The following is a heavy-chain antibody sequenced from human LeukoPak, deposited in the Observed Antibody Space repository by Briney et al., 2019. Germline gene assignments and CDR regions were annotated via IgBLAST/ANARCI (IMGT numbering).Heavy chain of an antibody. V-gene: IGHV1-2*02. D-gene: IGHD2-21*01. Sequence: ASVKVSCKTSGYIFIGYYMHWVRQAPGQGLEWMGWINPNSGGTNYAQKFQGRVTMTRDTSISTAYMELSRLRSDDTAVYYCARELYSQGVDYWGQGTLVTVSS. CDR3: ARELYSQGVDY. CDR2: INPNSGGT. CDR1: GYIFIGYY. J-gene: IGHJ4*02.